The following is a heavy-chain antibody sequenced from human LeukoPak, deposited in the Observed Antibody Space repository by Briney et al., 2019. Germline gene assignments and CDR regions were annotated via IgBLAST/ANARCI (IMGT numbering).Heavy chain of an antibody. J-gene: IGHJ4*02. CDR2: ISPSGDIT. CDR3: VRERYHGSGAPKFDY. Sequence: GGSLRLSCAASGFTFSSHGMNWVRQAPGKGLEWVSGISPSGDITYYADSVKGRFTIPRDNAKNSLNLQVNSLRVKDTAVYYCVRERYHGSGAPKFDYWGQGIRVTVSS. V-gene: IGHV3-21*01. CDR1: GFTFSSHG. D-gene: IGHD3-10*01.